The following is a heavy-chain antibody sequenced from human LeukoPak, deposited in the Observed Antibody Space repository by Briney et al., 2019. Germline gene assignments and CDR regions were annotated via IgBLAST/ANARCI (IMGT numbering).Heavy chain of an antibody. CDR2: ISGSGGST. Sequence: PGGSLRRSCAASGFTFSSYAMSWVRQAPGKGLEWVSAISGSGGSTYYADSVKGRFTIYRDNSKNTLYLQMNSLRAEDTAVYYCAKDRDFWSGRLDYWGQGTLVTVSS. J-gene: IGHJ4*02. CDR1: GFTFSSYA. CDR3: AKDRDFWSGRLDY. V-gene: IGHV3-23*01. D-gene: IGHD3-3*01.